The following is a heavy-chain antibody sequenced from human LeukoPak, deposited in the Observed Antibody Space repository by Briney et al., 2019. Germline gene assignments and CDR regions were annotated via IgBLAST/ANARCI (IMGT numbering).Heavy chain of an antibody. J-gene: IGHJ4*02. V-gene: IGHV4-59*01. CDR1: GGSIGSYY. Sequence: PSETLSLTCTVSGGSIGSYYWSWIRQPPGKGLEWIGYIYYSGSTNYNPSLKSRVTISVDTSKNQFSLKLSSVTAADTAVYYCASATTVVPRYYFDYWGQGTLVTASS. CDR2: IYYSGST. CDR3: ASATTVVPRYYFDY. D-gene: IGHD4-23*01.